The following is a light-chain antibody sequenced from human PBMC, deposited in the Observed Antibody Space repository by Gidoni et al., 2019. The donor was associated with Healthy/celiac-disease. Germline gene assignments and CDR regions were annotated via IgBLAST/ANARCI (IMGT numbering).Light chain of an antibody. CDR3: QSYDSSLSGVV. J-gene: IGLJ2*01. V-gene: IGLV1-40*01. CDR2: GKR. Sequence: QSVLTKPPSVSGAPGQRVTSPCTGSSSNIGAGYDVHWYQQLPGTAPKLLIYGKRNRPSGVPDLFSGSKSGTSASLAITGLQSEDEADYYCQSYDSSLSGVVFGGGTKLTVL. CDR1: SSNIGAGYD.